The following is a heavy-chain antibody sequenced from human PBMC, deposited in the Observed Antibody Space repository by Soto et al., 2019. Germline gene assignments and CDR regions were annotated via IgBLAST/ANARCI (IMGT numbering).Heavy chain of an antibody. V-gene: IGHV3-30*04. CDR3: ARDVSPHSKPSWFDP. D-gene: IGHD4-4*01. Sequence: QVQLVESGGGVVQPGRSLRLSCVASGFSFRNSAMHWVRQAPGKGLEWVAMISFDGYNKYYADSVRGRFTISRDNPKNTLYLQMNSLGAEDTAVYFCARDVSPHSKPSWFDPWGQGTLVTVSS. CDR2: ISFDGYNK. J-gene: IGHJ5*02. CDR1: GFSFRNSA.